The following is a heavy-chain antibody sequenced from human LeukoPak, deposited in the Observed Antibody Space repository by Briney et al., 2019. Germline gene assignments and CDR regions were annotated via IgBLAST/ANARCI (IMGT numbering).Heavy chain of an antibody. CDR1: GFTFSTYG. CDR2: ISYDGSNK. Sequence: PGGSLRLSCAASGFTFSTYGMHWVRQAPGKGLEWVAVISYDGSNKYYADSVKGRFTISRDNSKNTLYLQMNSLRTDDTAVYYCAKDGLRPQKYYFENWGQGTLVTVSS. J-gene: IGHJ4*02. V-gene: IGHV3-30*18. CDR3: AKDGLRPQKYYFEN.